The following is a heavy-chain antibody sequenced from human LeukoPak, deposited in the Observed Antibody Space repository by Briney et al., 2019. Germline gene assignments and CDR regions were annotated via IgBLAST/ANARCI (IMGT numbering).Heavy chain of an antibody. CDR1: GGSISSSSYY. Sequence: SETLSLTCTVSGGSISSSSYYWGWIRQPPGKGLEWIGSIYYSGSTYYNPSLKSRVTISVDTSKNQFSLKLSSVTAADTAVYYCARHRFNYYDSSGYYQWFDSWGQGTLVTVSS. CDR3: ARHRFNYYDSSGYYQWFDS. V-gene: IGHV4-39*01. CDR2: IYYSGST. D-gene: IGHD3-22*01. J-gene: IGHJ5*01.